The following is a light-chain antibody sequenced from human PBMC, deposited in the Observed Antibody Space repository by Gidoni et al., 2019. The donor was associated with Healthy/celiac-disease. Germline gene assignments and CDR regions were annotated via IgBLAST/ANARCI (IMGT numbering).Light chain of an antibody. V-gene: IGKV1-39*01. CDR1: QSISNY. CDR3: QQSYSIPYT. J-gene: IGKJ2*01. CDR2: GSS. Sequence: DIQMTQSPSSLSASVGDRVTITCRASQSISNYLKWYQQKPGRAPNLLIYGSSTLQSGVPSRFSGSGSGTDFTLTISSLQPEDFATYYCQQSYSIPYTFGQGTKLEIK.